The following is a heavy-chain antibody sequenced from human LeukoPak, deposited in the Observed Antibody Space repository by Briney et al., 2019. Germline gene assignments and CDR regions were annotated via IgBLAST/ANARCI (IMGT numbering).Heavy chain of an antibody. J-gene: IGHJ6*02. Sequence: AGGSLRLSCAASGFTFSSYAMSWVRQAPGKGLEWVSAISGSGGSTYYADSVKGRFTISRDNSKNALYLQMNSLRAEDTAVYYCARAPKYYYGSGSSPMGLPGYYYGMDVWGQGTTVTVSS. CDR3: ARAPKYYYGSGSSPMGLPGYYYGMDV. CDR2: ISGSGGST. CDR1: GFTFSSYA. V-gene: IGHV3-23*01. D-gene: IGHD3-10*01.